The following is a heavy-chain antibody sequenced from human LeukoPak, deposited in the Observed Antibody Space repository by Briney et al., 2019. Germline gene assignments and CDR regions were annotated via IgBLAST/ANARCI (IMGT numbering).Heavy chain of an antibody. D-gene: IGHD3-3*01. V-gene: IGHV3-23*01. CDR2: ISGSGGST. J-gene: IGHJ4*02. CDR3: AKDRLRFLEWLFYY. Sequence: GGSLRLSCAASGFTFSSYAMSWVRQAPGKGLEWVSAISGSGGSTYYADPVKGRFTISRDNSKNTLYLQMNSLRAEDTAVCYCAKDRLRFLEWLFYYWGQGTLVTVSS. CDR1: GFTFSSYA.